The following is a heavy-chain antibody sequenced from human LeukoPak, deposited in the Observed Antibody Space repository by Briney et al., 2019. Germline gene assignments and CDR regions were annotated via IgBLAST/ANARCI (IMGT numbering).Heavy chain of an antibody. D-gene: IGHD3-10*02. J-gene: IGHJ2*01. CDR1: GFPFSDYS. CDR2: ISSSSSYI. CDR3: AVLWSSFHF. V-gene: IGHV3-21*01. Sequence: GGSLRLSCAASGFPFSDYSMNWVRPAPGKGLEWVSSISSSSSYIYYADSVKGRFTISRDNAKNSLYLQMNSLRADDTAVYYCAVLWSSFHFWGRGTLVTVSS.